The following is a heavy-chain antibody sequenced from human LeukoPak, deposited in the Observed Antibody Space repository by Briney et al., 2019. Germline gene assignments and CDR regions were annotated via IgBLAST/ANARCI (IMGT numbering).Heavy chain of an antibody. D-gene: IGHD3-22*01. Sequence: GGSLRLSCAASGFTFSSYWTSWVRQAPGKGLEWVANIKQDGSEKYYVDSVKGRFTISRDNAKNSLYLQMNSLRAEDTAVYYCASSSGYRDDAFDIWGQGTMVTVSS. CDR1: GFTFSSYW. J-gene: IGHJ3*02. CDR2: IKQDGSEK. CDR3: ASSSGYRDDAFDI. V-gene: IGHV3-7*01.